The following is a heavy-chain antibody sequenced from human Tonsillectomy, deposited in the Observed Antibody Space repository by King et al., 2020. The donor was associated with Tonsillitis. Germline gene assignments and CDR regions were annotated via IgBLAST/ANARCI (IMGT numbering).Heavy chain of an antibody. J-gene: IGHJ3*02. Sequence: VQLVESGGGLVQPGGSLRLSCAASGLTFSRYWMHWVRQAPGKGLVWASRIKSDGSSTNYADSVKGRFTISRDNAKNTLYLQMNSLRVEDTAVYYCARTSYYGSGSYYGLSDAFDIWGQGTMVTVSS. CDR3: ARTSYYGSGSYYGLSDAFDI. D-gene: IGHD3-10*01. V-gene: IGHV3-74*01. CDR2: IKSDGSST. CDR1: GLTFSRYW.